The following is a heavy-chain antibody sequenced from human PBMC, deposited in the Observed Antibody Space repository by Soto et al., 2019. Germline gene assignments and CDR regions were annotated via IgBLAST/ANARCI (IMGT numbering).Heavy chain of an antibody. V-gene: IGHV4-31*03. CDR1: GGSISSGGYY. Sequence: SETLSLTCTVSGGSISSGGYYWSWIRQHPGKGLEWIGYIYYSGSTYYNPSLKSRVTISVDTSKNQFSLKLSSVTAADTAVYYCARDLRDSYGYGETHYCYYGMDVWGQGTTVTVSS. D-gene: IGHD5-18*01. J-gene: IGHJ6*02. CDR2: IYYSGST. CDR3: ARDLRDSYGYGETHYCYYGMDV.